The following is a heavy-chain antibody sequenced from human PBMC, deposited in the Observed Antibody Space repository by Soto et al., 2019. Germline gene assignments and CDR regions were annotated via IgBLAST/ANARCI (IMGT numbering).Heavy chain of an antibody. Sequence: QVPLVQSGAEVKKPGASVKVSCKASGYTFTSYGISWVRQAPGQRLEWMGWISAYNGNTNYAQKRQGRVTMTTDTSTITAYMKLRSLRPDDTAVYYCARHSYDYIWGSSRYVPPSGWFDPWGQGTLVTVSS. J-gene: IGHJ5*02. CDR3: ARHSYDYIWGSSRYVPPSGWFDP. CDR2: ISAYNGNT. CDR1: GYTFTSYG. D-gene: IGHD3-16*02. V-gene: IGHV1-18*01.